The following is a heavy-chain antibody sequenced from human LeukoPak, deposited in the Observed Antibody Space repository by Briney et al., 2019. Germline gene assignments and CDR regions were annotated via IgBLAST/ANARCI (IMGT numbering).Heavy chain of an antibody. D-gene: IGHD3-22*01. J-gene: IGHJ4*02. CDR1: GFTFSSSA. Sequence: SGGSLRLSCAASGFTFSSSAMSWVRQVPGKGLEWVSTISGGGRSTDYAGSVKGHFTISRDNSKNTLYLQMNSLRAEDTAVYYCARDKGDYDTSGSLFVFGGQGTLVTVSS. CDR3: ARDKGDYDTSGSLFVF. CDR2: ISGGGRST. V-gene: IGHV3-23*01.